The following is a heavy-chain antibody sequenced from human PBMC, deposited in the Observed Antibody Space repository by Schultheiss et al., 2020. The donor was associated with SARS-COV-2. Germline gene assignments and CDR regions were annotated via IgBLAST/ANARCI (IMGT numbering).Heavy chain of an antibody. CDR2: ITGSNSYI. CDR1: GFTFSCYW. D-gene: IGHD1-26*01. V-gene: IGHV3-21*01. J-gene: IGHJ4*02. CDR3: AREDSESHRIDY. Sequence: GGSLRLSCVASGFTFSCYWMSWVRQALGKELDWVSSITGSNSYIYYEDSLKGRFTISRDNAKNSLYLQMNSLRAEDTAVYYCAREDSESHRIDYCGQGTLVTVSS.